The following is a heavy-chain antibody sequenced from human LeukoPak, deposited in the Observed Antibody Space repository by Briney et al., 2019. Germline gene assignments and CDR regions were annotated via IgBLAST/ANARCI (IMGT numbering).Heavy chain of an antibody. CDR3: ARAAYSGYFDY. J-gene: IGHJ4*02. CDR1: GDSISRDNYY. V-gene: IGHV4-39*07. D-gene: IGHD5-12*01. Sequence: SETLSLTCTVSGDSISRDNYYWGWIRQPPGMGLEWIGSIHYSGSTYYNPSLKSRVTISVDKSKNQFSLKLSSVTAADTAVYYCARAAYSGYFDYWGQGTLVTVSS. CDR2: IHYSGST.